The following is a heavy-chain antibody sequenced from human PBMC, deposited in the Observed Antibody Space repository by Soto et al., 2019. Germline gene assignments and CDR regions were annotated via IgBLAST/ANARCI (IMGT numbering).Heavy chain of an antibody. Sequence: QVHLVQSGAEVKKPGASVKVSCKGSGYAFTTYGITWVRQAPGQGLEWMGWISAHNGNTNYAQKLQGRVTVTRDTSTSTAYMEVRRLRSDDTAVYYCARGRDGDYWGQGALVTVSS. V-gene: IGHV1-18*01. J-gene: IGHJ4*02. CDR2: ISAHNGNT. CDR3: ARGRDGDY. D-gene: IGHD6-6*01. CDR1: GYAFTTYG.